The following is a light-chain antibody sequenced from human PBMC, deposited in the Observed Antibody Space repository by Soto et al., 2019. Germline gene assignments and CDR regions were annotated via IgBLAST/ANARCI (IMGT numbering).Light chain of an antibody. CDR1: QSVTSNY. CDR3: HQYGSSPRT. J-gene: IGKJ2*01. Sequence: EIVLTQSPGTLSLSPGARATLSCRASQSVTSNYLAWFQHQPGQAPRLLIYGASRRATGIPDRFSGSGSGTDFTLTISRLESEDFAVYYCHQYGSSPRTFGQGTKLDIK. CDR2: GAS. V-gene: IGKV3-20*01.